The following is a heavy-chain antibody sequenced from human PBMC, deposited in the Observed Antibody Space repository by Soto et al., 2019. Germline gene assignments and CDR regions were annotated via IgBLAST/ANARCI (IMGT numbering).Heavy chain of an antibody. CDR1: GGSFSGYY. Sequence: SETLSLTCAVYGGSFSGYYWSWIRQPPGKGLEWIGEINHSGSTNYNPSLKSRVTISVDTSKNQFSLKLSSVTAADTAVYYCARAYCSGGSCYLQFDPWGQGTLVTVSS. J-gene: IGHJ5*02. CDR3: ARAYCSGGSCYLQFDP. V-gene: IGHV4-34*01. CDR2: INHSGST. D-gene: IGHD2-15*01.